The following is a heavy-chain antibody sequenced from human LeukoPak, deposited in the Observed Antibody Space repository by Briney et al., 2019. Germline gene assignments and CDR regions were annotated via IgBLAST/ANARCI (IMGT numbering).Heavy chain of an antibody. Sequence: ASVKVSCKVSGYTLTELSMHWVRQAPGQGLEWMGIINPSGGSTSYAQKFQGRVTMTRDTSTSTVYMELSSLRSEDTAVYYCAREHPDSSGYFDYWGQGTLVTVSS. CDR1: GYTLTELS. CDR3: AREHPDSSGYFDY. V-gene: IGHV1-46*01. CDR2: INPSGGST. D-gene: IGHD3-22*01. J-gene: IGHJ4*02.